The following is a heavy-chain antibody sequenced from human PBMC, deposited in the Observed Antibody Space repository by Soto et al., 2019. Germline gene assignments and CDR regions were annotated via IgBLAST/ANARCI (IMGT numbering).Heavy chain of an antibody. V-gene: IGHV1-69*01. CDR1: GGTFSSYT. Sequence: QVQLVQSGAEVKKPGSSVKVSCKASGGTFSSYTISWVRQAPGQGLEWMGGIIPIFGTANYAQKFQGRVTITADESTSTAYMELSSLRSEDTAVYYCAREVQLWLGRVAYYFDYWGQGTLVTVSS. CDR3: AREVQLWLGRVAYYFDY. D-gene: IGHD5-18*01. CDR2: IIPIFGTA. J-gene: IGHJ4*02.